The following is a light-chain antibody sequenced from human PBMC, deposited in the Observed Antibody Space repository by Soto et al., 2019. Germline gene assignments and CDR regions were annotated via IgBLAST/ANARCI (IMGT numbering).Light chain of an antibody. Sequence: DIVLTQSPGTLSLSPGERATISCRASQSVSSSYLSWYQQKPGQAPRLLIYGASSRATGIPDRFSGSGSGTDFTLTISRLEPEDFAVYYCQQYGSSSYTFGQGTKLEIK. V-gene: IGKV3-20*01. J-gene: IGKJ2*01. CDR3: QQYGSSSYT. CDR1: QSVSSSY. CDR2: GAS.